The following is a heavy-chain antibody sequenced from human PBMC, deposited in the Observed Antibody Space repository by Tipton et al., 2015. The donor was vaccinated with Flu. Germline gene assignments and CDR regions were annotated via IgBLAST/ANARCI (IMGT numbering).Heavy chain of an antibody. V-gene: IGHV4-4*02. CDR2: IYHSGST. D-gene: IGHD2-15*01. Sequence: SLRLSCAVSGGSISSSNWWSWVRQPPGKGLEWIGEIYHSGSTNYNPSLKSRVTISVDKSKNQFSLKLSSVTAADTAVYYCARDGVVVVAASSYYYYGMDVWGQGTTVTVSS. J-gene: IGHJ6*02. CDR1: GGSISSSNW. CDR3: ARDGVVVVAASSYYYYGMDV.